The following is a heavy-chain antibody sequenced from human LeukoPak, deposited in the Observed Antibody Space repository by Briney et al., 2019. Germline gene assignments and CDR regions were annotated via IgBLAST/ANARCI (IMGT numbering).Heavy chain of an antibody. J-gene: IGHJ5*02. Sequence: GSSVKVSCKASGGSFSSYVITWVRQAPGQGLEWMGRIIPVLGVSNFAQKFQGRVTITAEKSTNTAHMELSRLESGDTAVYYCAREVQAVAGTSGWFDPWGQGTLVTVSS. CDR1: GGSFSSYV. CDR3: AREVQAVAGTSGWFDP. CDR2: IIPVLGVS. D-gene: IGHD6-19*01. V-gene: IGHV1-69*04.